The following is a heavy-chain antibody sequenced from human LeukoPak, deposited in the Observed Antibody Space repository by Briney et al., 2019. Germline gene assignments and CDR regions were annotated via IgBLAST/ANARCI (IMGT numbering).Heavy chain of an antibody. Sequence: KPSETLSLTCAVYNGSFSGYYWSWIRQSPEKGLEWIGEVNHGGDTNYNPSLRSRVTISLDTSKNHFSLKLRSVTAADTAIYNCARAAWNGGGGFDPWSQGTLVTVSP. V-gene: IGHV4-34*01. CDR2: VNHGGDT. CDR3: ARAAWNGGGGFDP. CDR1: NGSFSGYY. D-gene: IGHD3-16*01. J-gene: IGHJ5*02.